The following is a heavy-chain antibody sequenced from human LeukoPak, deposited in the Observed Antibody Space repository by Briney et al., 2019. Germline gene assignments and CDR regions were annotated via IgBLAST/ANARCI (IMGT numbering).Heavy chain of an antibody. V-gene: IGHV3-9*03. Sequence: GGSLRLSCAASGFTCDDFAMHWVREAPGKGLEGVSGISWNSGSIGYADSVKGRFTISRDNAKNSLYLQMNSLGAEDMALYYCAKDIKRAYQLLSPALDYWGQGTLVTVSS. CDR3: AKDIKRAYQLLSPALDY. CDR2: ISWNSGSI. D-gene: IGHD2-2*01. CDR1: GFTCDDFA. J-gene: IGHJ4*02.